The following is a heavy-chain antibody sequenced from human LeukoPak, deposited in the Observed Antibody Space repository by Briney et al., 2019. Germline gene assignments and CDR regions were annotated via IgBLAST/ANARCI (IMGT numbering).Heavy chain of an antibody. J-gene: IGHJ6*03. V-gene: IGHV7-4-1*02. D-gene: IGHD3-10*01. CDR2: INTKTGNP. CDR3: ARGRGASSGSGSHGTTSSYYMDV. Sequence: ASVKVSCKASGYTFTSNAMNWVRQAPGQGLEWMGWINTKTGNPTYAQGFTGRFVFSLDTSVSTAYLQISSLKAEDTAVYFCARGRGASSGSGSHGTTSSYYMDVWGKGTTVTVSS. CDR1: GYTFTSNA.